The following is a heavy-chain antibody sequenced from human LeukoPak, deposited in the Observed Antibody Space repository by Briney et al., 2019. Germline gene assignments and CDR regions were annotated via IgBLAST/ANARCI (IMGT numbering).Heavy chain of an antibody. CDR3: AKGTSGWYYYHMDV. CDR2: ISGSGGST. V-gene: IGHV3-23*01. Sequence: GGSLTLSCAASGFTFSSYAMSWVRQAPGKGLEWVSAISGSGGSTYYADSVKGRFTISRDNSKNTLYLQMNSLRAEDTAVYYCAKGTSGWYYYHMDVWGQGTTVTVSS. D-gene: IGHD6-19*01. CDR1: GFTFSSYA. J-gene: IGHJ6*02.